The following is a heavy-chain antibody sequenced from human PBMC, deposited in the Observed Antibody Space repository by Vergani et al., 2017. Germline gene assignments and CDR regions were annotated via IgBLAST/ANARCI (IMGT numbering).Heavy chain of an antibody. CDR2: IIPILGIA. J-gene: IGHJ4*02. CDR1: GYTFTGYY. D-gene: IGHD6-19*01. Sequence: QVQLVQSGAEVKKPGASVKVSCKASGYTFTGYYMHWVRQAPGQGLEWMGRIIPILGIANYAQKFQGRVTITADKSTSTAYMELSSLRSEDTAVYYCARTSIAVAGFFDYWGQGTLVTVSS. V-gene: IGHV1-69*09. CDR3: ARTSIAVAGFFDY.